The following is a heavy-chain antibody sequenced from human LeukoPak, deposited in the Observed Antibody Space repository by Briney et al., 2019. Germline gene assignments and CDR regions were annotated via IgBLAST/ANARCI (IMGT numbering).Heavy chain of an antibody. Sequence: GGSLRLSCAASGFTITTYSMNWVRQAPGKGLEWVSCISGSSTYIYYADSVKGRFTISRDNAKNSLYLQMSSLRAEDTAVYYCARGYCNGGDCYFADWGQGTLVTVSS. D-gene: IGHD2-8*02. V-gene: IGHV3-21*01. CDR2: ISGSSTYI. J-gene: IGHJ4*02. CDR1: GFTITTYS. CDR3: ARGYCNGGDCYFAD.